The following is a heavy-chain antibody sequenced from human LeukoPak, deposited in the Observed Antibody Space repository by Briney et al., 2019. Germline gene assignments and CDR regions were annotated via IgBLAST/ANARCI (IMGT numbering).Heavy chain of an antibody. CDR3: ARELYSGSYPPDY. Sequence: ASVKVSCKASGYTFTNYDINWVRQATGQGLEWMGWINPNSGKAGYAHKFQGRVTMTTDTSTSTAYMELRSLRSDDTAVYYCARELYSGSYPPDYWGQGTLVTVSS. V-gene: IGHV1-8*02. CDR1: GYTFTNYD. D-gene: IGHD1-26*01. J-gene: IGHJ4*02. CDR2: INPNSGKA.